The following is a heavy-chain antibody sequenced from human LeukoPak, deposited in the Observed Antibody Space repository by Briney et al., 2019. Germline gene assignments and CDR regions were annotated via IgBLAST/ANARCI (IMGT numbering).Heavy chain of an antibody. V-gene: IGHV1-2*02. J-gene: IGHJ6*02. CDR1: GYTFTDYY. Sequence: GASVKVSCKASGYTFTDYYLHWVRQAPGQGLEWMGWINPTSGGTNYAQKFQGRVTMTRDTSISTVYMELSRLRSDDTAVYYCVLLGATTIHYYGMDVWGQGTTVTVSS. CDR2: INPTSGGT. D-gene: IGHD1-26*01. CDR3: VLLGATTIHYYGMDV.